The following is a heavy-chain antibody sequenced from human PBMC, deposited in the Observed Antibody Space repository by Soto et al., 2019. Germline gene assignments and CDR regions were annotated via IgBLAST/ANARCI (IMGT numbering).Heavy chain of an antibody. CDR3: AVLTGFCSGGSCPSYFDY. CDR2: IIPILGIA. J-gene: IGHJ4*02. Sequence: QVQPVQSGAEVKKPGSSVKVSCKASGGTFSSYTISWVRQAPGQGLEWMGRIIPILGIANYAQKFQGRVTITANNSTSTAYMGRGSVRCEDTAVYYCAVLTGFCSGGSCPSYFDYWGQGPLVPVSS. D-gene: IGHD2-15*01. CDR1: GGTFSSYT. V-gene: IGHV1-69*02.